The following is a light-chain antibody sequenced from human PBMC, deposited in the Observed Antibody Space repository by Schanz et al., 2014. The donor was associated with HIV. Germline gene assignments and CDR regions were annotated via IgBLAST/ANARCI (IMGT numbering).Light chain of an antibody. Sequence: EIVLTQSPGSLSLSPGGRATLSCGASQRLSSSYLAWYQQKRDQPPRLVIYATSTRAAGIPDRFSGTGSGTDFTLTISRLEPEDFAVYYCQQRVNWPFTFGPGTKMDVK. J-gene: IGKJ3*01. CDR1: QRLSSSY. CDR2: ATS. V-gene: IGKV3D-20*02. CDR3: QQRVNWPFT.